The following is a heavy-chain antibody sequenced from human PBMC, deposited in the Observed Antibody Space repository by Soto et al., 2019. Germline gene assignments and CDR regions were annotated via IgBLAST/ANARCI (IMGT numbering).Heavy chain of an antibody. CDR3: ARADYYDSSGFYYDC. V-gene: IGHV1-46*01. Sequence: QVQLVQSGAEVKKPGASVKVSCKASGYIFTNHYIHWVRQAPGQGLEWMGIINPSGGSTNYLQKFQGRITITRDTSTSTVYMELSSLRSEDTAVYFCARADYYDSSGFYYDCWGQGTLVTVSS. J-gene: IGHJ4*02. D-gene: IGHD3-22*01. CDR1: GYIFTNHY. CDR2: INPSGGST.